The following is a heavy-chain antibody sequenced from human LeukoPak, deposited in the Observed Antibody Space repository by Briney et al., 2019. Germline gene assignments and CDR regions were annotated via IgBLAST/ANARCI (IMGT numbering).Heavy chain of an antibody. J-gene: IGHJ4*02. CDR1: GFTFSNFA. Sequence: GGSLRLSCAASGFTFSNFAMTWVRQAPGKGLEWVSVISAGGGVTGYADSVKGRFTISRDNSKNTLYLQMNSLRAEDTAVYFCARVGGYNYGSYYFDDWGQGTLVTVSS. V-gene: IGHV3-23*01. CDR3: ARVGGYNYGSYYFDD. D-gene: IGHD3-10*01. CDR2: ISAGGGVT.